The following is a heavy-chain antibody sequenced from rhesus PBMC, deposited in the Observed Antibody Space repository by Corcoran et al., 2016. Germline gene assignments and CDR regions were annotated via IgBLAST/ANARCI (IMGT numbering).Heavy chain of an antibody. J-gene: IGHJ4*01. CDR2: MFGSSGTT. Sequence: QVQLQESGPGLGQTSETLSLTCAVLGGSISGNYGNRTRQPTGKGRGWIGDMFGSSGTTYSNPSLKSRITISPATSKNQFSLKLSSVTAADTAMYYCARGDSNYYFDYWGQGVLVTVSS. V-gene: IGHV4-165*02. CDR1: GGSISGNY. D-gene: IGHD5-12*01. CDR3: ARGDSNYYFDY.